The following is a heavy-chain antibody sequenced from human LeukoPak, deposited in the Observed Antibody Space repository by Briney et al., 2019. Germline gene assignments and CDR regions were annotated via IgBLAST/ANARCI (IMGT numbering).Heavy chain of an antibody. CDR2: ISYDGSIK. D-gene: IGHD3-16*01. Sequence: GRSLGLSCAASGFTFSSYGMHWVRQAPGKGLEWVAVISYDGSIKYFADSVKGRFTISRGNAKNSLYLQMNSLRAEDTAVYYCARLDYSAFDYWGQGTLVTVSS. CDR1: GFTFSSYG. J-gene: IGHJ4*02. V-gene: IGHV3-30*03. CDR3: ARLDYSAFDY.